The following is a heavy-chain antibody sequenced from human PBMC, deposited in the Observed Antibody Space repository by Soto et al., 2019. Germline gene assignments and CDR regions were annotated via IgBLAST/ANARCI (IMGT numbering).Heavy chain of an antibody. CDR2: ISAYNGNT. D-gene: IGHD6-19*01. V-gene: IGHV1-18*01. J-gene: IGHJ4*02. CDR3: AGATRPQWLEDY. Sequence: QVQLVQSGAEVKKPGASVKVSCKASGYTFTSYGISWVRQAPGQGLEWMGWISAYNGNTNYAQKLQGRVTMTTDTSTSKPYMELRSLRSDDTAVYYCAGATRPQWLEDYWGQGTLVTVSS. CDR1: GYTFTSYG.